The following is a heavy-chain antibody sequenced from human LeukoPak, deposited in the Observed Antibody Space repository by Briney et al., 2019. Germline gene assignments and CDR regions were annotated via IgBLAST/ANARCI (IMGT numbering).Heavy chain of an antibody. CDR1: GFTVSSNY. V-gene: IGHV3-66*01. Sequence: GGSLRLSCAASGFTVSSNYMSWVRQAPGKGLEWVSVIYSGGSTYYADSVKGRFTISRDNSKNTLYLQMNSLRAEDTAVYYCARGTPGGYDSNDYWGQGTLVTVSS. J-gene: IGHJ4*02. CDR3: ARGTPGGYDSNDY. D-gene: IGHD3-22*01. CDR2: IYSGGST.